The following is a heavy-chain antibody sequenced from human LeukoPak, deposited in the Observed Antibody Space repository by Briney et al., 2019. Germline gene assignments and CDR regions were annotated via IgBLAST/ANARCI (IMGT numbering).Heavy chain of an antibody. CDR3: ARPRGYCSGGGCQYAFDI. CDR2: IDHRGST. D-gene: IGHD2-15*01. CDR1: GDSISGSYY. J-gene: IGHJ3*02. V-gene: IGHV4-38-2*01. Sequence: SETLSLTCAVSGDSISGSYYWAGIRPPPGRGLEWVGNIDHRGSTFYKPSLKSRVTISVDTFKNQFSLKLSSVTAADTAVYFCARPRGYCSGGGCQYAFDIWGQGTMLTVSS.